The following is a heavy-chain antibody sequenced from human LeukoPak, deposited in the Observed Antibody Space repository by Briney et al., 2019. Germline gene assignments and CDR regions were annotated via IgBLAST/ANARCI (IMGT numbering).Heavy chain of an antibody. V-gene: IGHV3-23*01. CDR2: ISGSGGST. D-gene: IGHD6-13*01. Sequence: GGSLRLSCAASGFTFSSYWMSWVRQAPGKGLEWVSAISGSGGSTYYADSVKGRFTISRDNSKNTLYLQMNSLRAEDTAVYYCAKDGGSSSWFDYYYYYYMDVWGKGTTVTVSS. J-gene: IGHJ6*03. CDR1: GFTFSSYW. CDR3: AKDGGSSSWFDYYYYYYMDV.